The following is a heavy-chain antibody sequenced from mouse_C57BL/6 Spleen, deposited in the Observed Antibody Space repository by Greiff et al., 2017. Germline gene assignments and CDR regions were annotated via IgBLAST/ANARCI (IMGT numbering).Heavy chain of an antibody. D-gene: IGHD5-1*01. V-gene: IGHV1-80*01. CDR2: IYPGDGAT. J-gene: IGHJ2*01. Sequence: QVQLQQSGAELVKPGASVKISCKASGYAFSSYWMNWVKQRPGKGLEWIGQIYPGDGATNYNGTFTGKATLTADNSSRTAYMQLSRLTSEDSGGYCCARWDEYGWDYWGQGTTGTVAA. CDR1: GYAFSSYW. CDR3: ARWDEYGWDY.